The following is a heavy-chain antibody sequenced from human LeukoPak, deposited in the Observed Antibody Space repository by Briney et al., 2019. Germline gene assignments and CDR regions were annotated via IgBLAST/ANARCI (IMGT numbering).Heavy chain of an antibody. J-gene: IGHJ4*02. V-gene: IGHV4-61*02. D-gene: IGHD3-10*01. Sequence: SETLSLTCTVSGGSISSGIYYWSWIRQPAGKGLEWNGRVYTSGSTNYNPSLKSRVTISIDTSKNQFSLRLSSVTAADTAVYYCAGIGDAGYFDYWGQGTLVTVSS. CDR1: GGSISSGIYY. CDR3: AGIGDAGYFDY. CDR2: VYTSGST.